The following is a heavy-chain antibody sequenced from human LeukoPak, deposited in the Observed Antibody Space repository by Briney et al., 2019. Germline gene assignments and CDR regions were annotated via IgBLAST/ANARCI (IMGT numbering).Heavy chain of an antibody. CDR3: VGGTGYLLFDN. D-gene: IGHD2-2*01. J-gene: IGHJ4*02. Sequence: PGGSLRLSCAASGFTFSSYWMHWVRQAPGKGLVWVSRIKSDGSSSTYADSVKGRFTISRDNAKNTLYLQMNSLRVGDTAVYYCVGGTGYLLFDNWGQGTLVTVSS. CDR2: IKSDGSSS. V-gene: IGHV3-74*01. CDR1: GFTFSSYW.